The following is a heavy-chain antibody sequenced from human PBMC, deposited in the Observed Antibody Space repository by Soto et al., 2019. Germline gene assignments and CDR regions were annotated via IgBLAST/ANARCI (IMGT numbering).Heavy chain of an antibody. CDR1: GGTFSGYA. CDR2: IIPIFGTA. V-gene: IGHV1-69*13. CDR3: ARDHLAPEWELLYNWFDP. D-gene: IGHD1-26*01. Sequence: SVKVSCKASGGTFSGYAISWVRQAPGQGLEWMGGIIPIFGTANYAQKFQGRVTITADESTSTAYMELSSLRSEDTAVYYCARDHLAPEWELLYNWFDPWGQRTLVTVSS. J-gene: IGHJ5*02.